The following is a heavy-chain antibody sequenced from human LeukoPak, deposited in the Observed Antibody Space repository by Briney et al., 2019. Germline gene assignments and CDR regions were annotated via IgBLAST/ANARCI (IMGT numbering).Heavy chain of an antibody. CDR3: ARTYCSGGSCHFDY. J-gene: IGHJ4*02. CDR2: IYYSGNT. V-gene: IGHV4-59*08. D-gene: IGHD2-15*01. CDR1: GGSISSYY. Sequence: KPSETLPLTCTVSGGSISSYYWSWIRQPPGKGLEGIGYIYYSGNTDSNPSLKSRVTISVDTSKNQFSLKLSSVTAADTAVYYCARTYCSGGSCHFDYWGQGTLVTVSS.